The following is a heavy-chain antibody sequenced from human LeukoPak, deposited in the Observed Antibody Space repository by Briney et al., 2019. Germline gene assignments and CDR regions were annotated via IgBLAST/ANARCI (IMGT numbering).Heavy chain of an antibody. CDR1: GYTFTGYY. Sequence: ASVKVSCKASGYTFTGYYMHWVRQAPGQGLEWMGWINPNSGGTNYAQKFQGRVTMTRDTSISTAYMELSRLRSDDTAVYYCARVYYDSSGYSQPNNWFDPWGQGTLVTVSS. CDR2: INPNSGGT. V-gene: IGHV1-2*02. CDR3: ARVYYDSSGYSQPNNWFDP. J-gene: IGHJ5*02. D-gene: IGHD3-22*01.